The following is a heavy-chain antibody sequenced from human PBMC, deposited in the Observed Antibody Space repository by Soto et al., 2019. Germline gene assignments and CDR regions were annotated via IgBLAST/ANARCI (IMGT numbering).Heavy chain of an antibody. J-gene: IGHJ3*02. D-gene: IGHD6-19*01. CDR1: GGSISSDY. CDR2: IYYSGST. Sequence: SETLSLTCTVSGGSISSDYWSWIRLPPGKGLEWIGYIYYSGSTNYNPSLKSRVTISVDTSKNQFSLKLSSVTAADTAVYYCAIVFRYSSGWYSEVDWDFDIWGQGTMVTGSS. CDR3: AIVFRYSSGWYSEVDWDFDI. V-gene: IGHV4-59*08.